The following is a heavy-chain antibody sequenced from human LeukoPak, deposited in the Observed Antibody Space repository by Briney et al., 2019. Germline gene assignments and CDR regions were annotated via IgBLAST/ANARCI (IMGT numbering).Heavy chain of an antibody. V-gene: IGHV3-7*01. D-gene: IGHD6-19*01. Sequence: GGSLRLSCAASGFTFSSYWMSWVRQAPGKGLEWVANIKQDGSEKYYVDSVKGRFTISRDNAKNSLYLQMNSLRAEDTAVYYCASDPSPYSSGWYAPVDYFDYWGQGTLVTVSS. CDR3: ASDPSPYSSGWYAPVDYFDY. J-gene: IGHJ4*02. CDR1: GFTFSSYW. CDR2: IKQDGSEK.